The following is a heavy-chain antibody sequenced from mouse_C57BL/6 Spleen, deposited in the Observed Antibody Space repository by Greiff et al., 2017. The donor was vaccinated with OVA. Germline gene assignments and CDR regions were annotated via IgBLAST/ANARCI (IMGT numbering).Heavy chain of an antibody. CDR2: ISDGGSYT. CDR3: ARDAMDY. J-gene: IGHJ4*01. Sequence: EVNLVESGGGLVKPGGSLKLSCAASGFTFSSYAMSWVRQTPDKRLEWVATISDGGSYTYYPDNVQGRFTIARDNTKNNLYLQMSHLESEDTAMYDCARDAMDYWGQGTSVTVSS. CDR1: GFTFSSYA. V-gene: IGHV5-4*01.